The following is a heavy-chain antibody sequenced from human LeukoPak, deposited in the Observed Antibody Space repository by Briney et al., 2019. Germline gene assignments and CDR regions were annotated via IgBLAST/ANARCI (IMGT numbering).Heavy chain of an antibody. D-gene: IGHD2-21*02. CDR3: TSWGDTAAEYFQR. CDR2: ISSSSSTI. V-gene: IGHV3-48*01. J-gene: IGHJ1*01. CDR1: GFTFSSYS. Sequence: PGGSLRLSCAASGFTFSSYSMNWVRQAPGKGLEWVSYISSSSSTIYYADSVKGRFTISRDNAKTSLYLQMNSLRAEDTAVYYCTSWGDTAAEYFQRWGQGTLVTVSS.